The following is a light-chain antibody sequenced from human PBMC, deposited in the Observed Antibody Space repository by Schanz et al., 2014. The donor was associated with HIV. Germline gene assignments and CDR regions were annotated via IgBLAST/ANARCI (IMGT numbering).Light chain of an antibody. J-gene: IGKJ3*01. Sequence: EIVLTQTPGTLSLSPGEKATLSCRASQSITSNYLAWYRQTPGQAPRLLIYGASSRATGIPDRFSGSGSGTDFTLTISSLEPEDFAVYYCQQRSNWPPFTFGPGTKVDIK. CDR2: GAS. V-gene: IGKV3D-20*02. CDR1: QSITSNY. CDR3: QQRSNWPPFT.